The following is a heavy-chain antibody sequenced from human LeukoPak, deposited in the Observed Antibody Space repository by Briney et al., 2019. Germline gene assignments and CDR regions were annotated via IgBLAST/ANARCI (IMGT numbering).Heavy chain of an antibody. J-gene: IGHJ4*02. V-gene: IGHV1-3*01. CDR2: IIAANGKT. Sequence: ASVRVSCKASRDTFNSYAIYWVRQAPGQRLEWMAWIIAANGKTKYSRKFQGRVSITTDTSARTAYMELRSLGSEDTAIYYCARSKDFPFFDAWGRGTLVTVSS. CDR3: ARSKDFPFFDA. D-gene: IGHD5/OR15-5a*01. CDR1: RDTFNSYA.